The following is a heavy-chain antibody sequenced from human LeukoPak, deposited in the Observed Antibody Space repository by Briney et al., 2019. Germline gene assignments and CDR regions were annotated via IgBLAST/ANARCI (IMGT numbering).Heavy chain of an antibody. D-gene: IGHD1-1*01. CDR2: IYYSGST. J-gene: IGHJ5*02. Sequence: PSQTLSLTCTVSGGSISSGDYYWSWIRQPPGKGLEWIGYIYYSGSTYYNPSLKSRVTISVDTSKNQFSLKLSSVTAADTAVYYCARGPETFGYAERSTWFDPWGQGTLVTVSS. CDR1: GGSISSGDYY. V-gene: IGHV4-30-4*01. CDR3: ARGPETFGYAERSTWFDP.